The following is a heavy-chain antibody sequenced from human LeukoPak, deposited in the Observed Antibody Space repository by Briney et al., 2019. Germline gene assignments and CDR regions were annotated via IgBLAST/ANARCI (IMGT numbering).Heavy chain of an antibody. CDR1: GFTFTSSA. CDR2: IVVGSGNT. V-gene: IGHV1-58*01. Sequence: SVKVSCKASGFTFTSSAVQWVRQARGQRLEWIGWIVVGSGNTNYAQKFQERVTITRDMSTSTAYMELSSLRSEDTAVYYCAALGRNGDFKNNFDYWGQGTLVTVSS. J-gene: IGHJ4*02. D-gene: IGHD4-17*01. CDR3: AALGRNGDFKNNFDY.